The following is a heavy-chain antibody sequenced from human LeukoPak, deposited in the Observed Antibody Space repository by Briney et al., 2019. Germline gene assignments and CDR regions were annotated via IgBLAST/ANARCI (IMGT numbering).Heavy chain of an antibody. CDR1: GFTFSSYW. Sequence: PGGSLRLPCAASGFTFSSYWMSWVRQAPGKGLEWVANIKQDGSEKYYVDSVKGRFTISRDNAKNSLYLQMNSLRAEDTAVYYCARSPVFYDYVWGSYRPHYYFDYWGQGTLVTVSS. CDR2: IKQDGSEK. J-gene: IGHJ4*02. CDR3: ARSPVFYDYVWGSYRPHYYFDY. V-gene: IGHV3-7*01. D-gene: IGHD3-16*02.